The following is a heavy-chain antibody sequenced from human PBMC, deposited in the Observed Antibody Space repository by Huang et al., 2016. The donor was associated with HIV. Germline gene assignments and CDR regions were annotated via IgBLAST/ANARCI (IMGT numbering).Heavy chain of an antibody. V-gene: IGHV3-33*04. D-gene: IGHD3-22*01. Sequence: VQLIESGGGVVQPGKSLRLSCATSGFILSNYGMHWVRQATWKGLKGVAFIRNDGMKKNYADSVRGRFTVGRDNGNNTLFLQMRSLGVDDTAVYYCARGDYYDSSGYHPGYFDYWGQGILVTVSS. CDR1: GFILSNYG. CDR3: ARGDYYDSSGYHPGYFDY. J-gene: IGHJ4*02. CDR2: IRNDGMKK.